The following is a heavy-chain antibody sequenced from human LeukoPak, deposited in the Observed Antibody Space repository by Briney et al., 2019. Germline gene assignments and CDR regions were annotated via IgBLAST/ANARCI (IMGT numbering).Heavy chain of an antibody. V-gene: IGHV3-74*01. CDR2: INPDGTDT. CDR3: ARVSGPGLDEYFHL. CDR1: GFTLSGAW. Sequence: GGSLRLSCAASGFTLSGAWMHWVRQAPGKGLVWVSRINPDGTDTRYADSVNGRFTISRDDAKSTLYLHMNSLRAEDTAVYYCARVSGPGLDEYFHLWGQGTLVTVSS. J-gene: IGHJ1*01. D-gene: IGHD3-10*01.